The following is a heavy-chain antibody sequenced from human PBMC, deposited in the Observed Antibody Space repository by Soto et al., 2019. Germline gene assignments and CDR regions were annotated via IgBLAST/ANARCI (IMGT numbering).Heavy chain of an antibody. D-gene: IGHD3-3*01. CDR2: IYYSGST. CDR1: GGFISSSSYY. J-gene: IGHJ6*02. CDR3: ARHTALEYYDFWSGPRGGDYYYGMDV. V-gene: IGHV4-39*01. Sequence: SETLSLTCTVSGGFISSSSYYWGWIRQPPGKGLEWIGSIYYSGSTYYNPSLKSRVTISVDTSKNQFSLKLSSVTAADTAVYYCARHTALEYYDFWSGPRGGDYYYGMDVWGQGTTVTVSS.